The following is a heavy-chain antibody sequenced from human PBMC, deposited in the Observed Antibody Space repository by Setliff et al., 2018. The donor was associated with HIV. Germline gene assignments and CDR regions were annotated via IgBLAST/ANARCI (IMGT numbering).Heavy chain of an antibody. J-gene: IGHJ4*02. Sequence: ASVKVSCKASGYTFTSYDINWVRQATGQGLEWMGWMNPNTGNTGYAQKLQGRVTMTTDTSTTTAYMELRSLKSDDTAVYYCARNGDYEWVGGDYYFDFWGQGTLVTVSS. D-gene: IGHD4-17*01. CDR2: MNPNTGNT. V-gene: IGHV1-8*02. CDR3: ARNGDYEWVGGDYYFDF. CDR1: GYTFTSYD.